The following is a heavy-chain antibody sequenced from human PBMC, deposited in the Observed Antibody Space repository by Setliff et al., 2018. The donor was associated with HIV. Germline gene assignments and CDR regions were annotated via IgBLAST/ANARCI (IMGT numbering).Heavy chain of an antibody. CDR2: INHSGST. V-gene: IGHV4-34*01. CDR1: GGSFSGYY. J-gene: IGHJ5*02. Sequence: SETLSLTCAVYGGSFSGYYWSWVRQPPGKGLEWIGEINHSGSTNSNPSLKGRVTISADTSKNQFSLKLTSVTAADTAVYYCARGRMGYYGSGSYLPWGQGMLVTVSS. CDR3: ARGRMGYYGSGSYLP. D-gene: IGHD3-10*01.